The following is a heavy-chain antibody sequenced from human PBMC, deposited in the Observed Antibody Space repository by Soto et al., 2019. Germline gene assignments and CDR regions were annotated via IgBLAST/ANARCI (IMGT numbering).Heavy chain of an antibody. D-gene: IGHD5-18*01. Sequence: ASVKVSCKASGYTFTGYYIHWVRQAPGQGLQWMGWINPNSGGTNYAQKFQGRVTMTRDTSISTAYMELSRLRSDDSAIYYCARGYSYGSSWFDPWGQGTLVTVYS. V-gene: IGHV1-2*02. CDR2: INPNSGGT. J-gene: IGHJ5*02. CDR3: ARGYSYGSSWFDP. CDR1: GYTFTGYY.